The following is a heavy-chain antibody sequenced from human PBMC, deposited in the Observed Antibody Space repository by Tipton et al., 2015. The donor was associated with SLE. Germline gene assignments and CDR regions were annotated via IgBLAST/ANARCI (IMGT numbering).Heavy chain of an antibody. D-gene: IGHD1-26*01. CDR1: GGSITSGSYY. CDR3: ARDLYGGATSLDY. Sequence: GLVKPSQTLSLTCTVSGGSITSGSYYWSWIRQPAGKGLEWIGRIYSSGSTNYNPSLKSRVTMSVDTSKNQFSLKLNSVTAADTAVYYCARDLYGGATSLDYWGQGTLVTVSS. V-gene: IGHV4-61*02. J-gene: IGHJ4*02. CDR2: IYSSGST.